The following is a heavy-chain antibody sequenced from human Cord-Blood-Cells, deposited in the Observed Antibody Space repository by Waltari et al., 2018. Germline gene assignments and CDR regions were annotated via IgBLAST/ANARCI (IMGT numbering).Heavy chain of an antibody. CDR2: IIPIFGTA. D-gene: IGHD2-2*01. V-gene: IGHV1-69*01. Sequence: QVQLVQSGAEVKKPGSSVKVSCKASGGTLSSDAISWVRQAPGQGLEWMGGIIPIFGTANYAQKFQGRVTITADESTSTAYMELSSLRSEDTAVYYCAREDVPIDIVVVPAAMHWFDPWGQGTLVTVSS. J-gene: IGHJ5*02. CDR1: GGTLSSDA. CDR3: AREDVPIDIVVVPAAMHWFDP.